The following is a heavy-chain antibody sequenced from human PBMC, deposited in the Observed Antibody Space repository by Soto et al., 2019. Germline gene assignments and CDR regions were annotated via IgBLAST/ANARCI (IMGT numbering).Heavy chain of an antibody. CDR3: ARTIVATSDFDY. D-gene: IGHD5-12*01. CDR2: ISGSGSST. CDR1: GFTFNNYA. J-gene: IGHJ4*02. Sequence: GGSLRLSCEASGFTFNNYAMTWVRQTPGKGLQWVSTISGSGSSTFYADSVRGRFTISRDNSKNTLYLQMNSLRAEDTALYYCARTIVATSDFDYWGQGTLVTVSS. V-gene: IGHV3-23*01.